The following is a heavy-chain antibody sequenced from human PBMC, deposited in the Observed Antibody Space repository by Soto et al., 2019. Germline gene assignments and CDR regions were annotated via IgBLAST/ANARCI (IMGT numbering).Heavy chain of an antibody. CDR2: LYYGGTT. J-gene: IGHJ1*01. D-gene: IGHD1-26*01. CDR3: GRPVSGSRRGYFQH. Sequence: TSETLSLTCTVSGGSISSSTYFWGWIRQPPGKGLEWIGSLYYGGTTYYNPSLESRVTISVDTSKNQLSLKLSSVTAADTAVYYCGRPVSGSRRGYFQHWGQGTLVTVSS. V-gene: IGHV4-39*01. CDR1: GGSISSSTYF.